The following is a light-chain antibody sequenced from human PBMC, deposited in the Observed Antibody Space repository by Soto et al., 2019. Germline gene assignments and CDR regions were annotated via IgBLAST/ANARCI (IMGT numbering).Light chain of an antibody. CDR2: WAS. J-gene: IGKJ1*01. CDR1: QSVLYSSKNKSC. Sequence: DIVMTQSPDSLAVSLGERATINCKSSQSVLYSSKNKSCLAWYQQKPGQPPKLLIYWASTRVSGVPDRFSGSGSGTDFTLTISSLQAEDVAVYYCQQYYSTPRTFGQGTKVEIK. CDR3: QQYYSTPRT. V-gene: IGKV4-1*01.